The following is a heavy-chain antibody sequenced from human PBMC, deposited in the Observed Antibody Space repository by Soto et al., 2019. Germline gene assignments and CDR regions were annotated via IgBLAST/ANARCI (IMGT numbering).Heavy chain of an antibody. J-gene: IGHJ5*02. Sequence: QVQLQESGPGLVKPSETLSLTCTVSGGSISSYYWSWIRQPPGKGLEWIGYIYYSGSTNYNPSLNSRVTISVDTSHNQFSLKQSSVTAADTAVYYCARRTLGYCSSTSCYEGWFDTWGQGTLVTVSS. CDR2: IYYSGST. CDR1: GGSISSYY. D-gene: IGHD2-2*01. CDR3: ARRTLGYCSSTSCYEGWFDT. V-gene: IGHV4-59*08.